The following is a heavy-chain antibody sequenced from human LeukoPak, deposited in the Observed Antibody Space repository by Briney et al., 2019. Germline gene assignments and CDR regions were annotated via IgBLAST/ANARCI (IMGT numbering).Heavy chain of an antibody. V-gene: IGHV4-39*01. D-gene: IGHD4-17*01. Sequence: SETLSLTCTVSGGSISSSSYYWGWIRQPPGKGLEWIGSIYYSGSTYYNPSLKSRVTISVDTSKNQFSLKLSSVTAADTAVYYCARRFPDYGDKSHIPDLWGQGTLATVSS. J-gene: IGHJ5*02. CDR2: IYYSGST. CDR3: ARRFPDYGDKSHIPDL. CDR1: GGSISSSSYY.